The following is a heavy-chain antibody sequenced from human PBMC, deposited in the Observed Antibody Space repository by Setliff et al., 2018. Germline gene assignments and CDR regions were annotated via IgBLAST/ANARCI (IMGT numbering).Heavy chain of an antibody. J-gene: IGHJ3*02. D-gene: IGHD3-16*01. CDR1: GYTFTGYY. CDR3: ARDGGGDSDAFDI. CDR2: INPSSGAT. V-gene: IGHV1-2*06. Sequence: ASVKVSCKASGYTFTGYYMYWVRQAPGQGLEWMGRINPSSGATIYAQKFQGRVTMTSDTSISTAYMELGRLRSDDTAIYFCARDGGGDSDAFDIWGQGTMVTVSS.